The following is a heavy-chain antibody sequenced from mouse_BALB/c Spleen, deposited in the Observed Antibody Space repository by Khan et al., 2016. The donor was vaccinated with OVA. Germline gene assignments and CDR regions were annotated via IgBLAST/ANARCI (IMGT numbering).Heavy chain of an antibody. CDR2: IWSDGST. V-gene: IGHV2-6-1*01. J-gene: IGHJ4*01. CDR1: GFSLTNDC. CDR3: AREPYDYESMIKY. D-gene: IGHD2-10*02. Sequence: QVQLKESGPGLAAPSQRLSITCTISGFSLTNDCVHWVRQPPGKGLEWLVVIWSDGSTNYNSALKSRLTITKDNTPSNDFLKMNSLQTDDTTIYFGAREPYDYESMIKYWGQGTSLTVSS.